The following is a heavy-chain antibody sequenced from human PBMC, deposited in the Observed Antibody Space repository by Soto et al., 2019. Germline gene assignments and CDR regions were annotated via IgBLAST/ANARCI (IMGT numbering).Heavy chain of an antibody. CDR2: IFPSDSDT. CDR1: GYSFTTSW. Sequence: PGESLKISCKASGYSFTTSWIGWVRQMPGKGLEWVGIIFPSDSDTRYSPSFQGQVTISVDKSISTAYMQWSSLKASDSAMYYCARRPGSWFDPWGQGTLVTVSS. D-gene: IGHD3-10*01. J-gene: IGHJ5*02. CDR3: ARRPGSWFDP. V-gene: IGHV5-51*01.